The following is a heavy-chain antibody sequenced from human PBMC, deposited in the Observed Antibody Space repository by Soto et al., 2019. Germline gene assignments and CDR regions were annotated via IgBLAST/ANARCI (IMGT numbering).Heavy chain of an antibody. CDR2: VSGDNGNT. Sequence: QVQLVQSGAEVKKPGTSVKVSCTASGYTFSSHGISWVRQAPGQGLQWIGWVSGDNGNTNYAQSLQGTVTMTTDTSTNTGHMVLRSLRSAATAVYYCAIDLGYFRSGTYQRDWFDPWGQGTLVIVSS. V-gene: IGHV1-18*01. J-gene: IGHJ5*02. CDR3: AIDLGYFRSGTYQRDWFDP. CDR1: GYTFSSHG. D-gene: IGHD1-26*01.